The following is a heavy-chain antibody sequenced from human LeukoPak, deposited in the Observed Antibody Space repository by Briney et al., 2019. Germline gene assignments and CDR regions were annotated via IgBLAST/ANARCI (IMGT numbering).Heavy chain of an antibody. CDR2: INHSGST. CDR1: GGSFSGYY. D-gene: IGHD3-9*01. V-gene: IGHV4-34*01. Sequence: SETLSLTCAVYGGSFSGYYWSWIRQPPGKGLEWIGEINHSGSTNYNPSLKSRVTISVDTSKNQFSLKLSSVTAADTAVYYCVRSPYDILTGLYYYYYGMDVWGKGTTVTVSS. CDR3: VRSPYDILTGLYYYYYGMDV. J-gene: IGHJ6*04.